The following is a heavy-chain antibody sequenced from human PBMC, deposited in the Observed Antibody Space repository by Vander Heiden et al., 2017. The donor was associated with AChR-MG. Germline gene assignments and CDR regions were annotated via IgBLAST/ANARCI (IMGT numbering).Heavy chain of an antibody. D-gene: IGHD2-21*02. CDR1: GGSFSGYY. J-gene: IGHJ4*02. CDR3: ARVGGDLSFDY. CDR2: INHSGST. Sequence: QVQLQQWGAGLLKPSETLSLTCAVYGGSFSGYYWGWIRQPPGKGLEWIGEINHSGSTNYNPSLKSRVTISVDTSKNQFSLKLSSVTAADTAVYYCARVGGDLSFDYWGQGTLVTVSS. V-gene: IGHV4-34*01.